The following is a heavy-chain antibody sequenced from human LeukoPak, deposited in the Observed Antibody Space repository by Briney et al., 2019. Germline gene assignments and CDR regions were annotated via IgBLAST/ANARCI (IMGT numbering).Heavy chain of an antibody. V-gene: IGHV1-18*01. CDR2: ISAYNGNT. D-gene: IGHD2-8*01. J-gene: IGHJ4*02. CDR3: ARSGSNPSIYCTNGVCYMEDY. CDR1: GYTFTSYG. Sequence: ASVSVSCKASGYTFTSYGISGVRQAPGQGLEGMGWISAYNGNTNYAQKLQGRVTMTTDTYTSTAYMELRSLRSDDAAVYYCARSGSNPSIYCTNGVCYMEDYWGQGTLVTVSS.